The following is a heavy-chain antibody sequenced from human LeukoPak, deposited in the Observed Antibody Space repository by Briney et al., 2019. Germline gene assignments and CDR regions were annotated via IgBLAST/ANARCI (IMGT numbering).Heavy chain of an antibody. CDR3: ARSDGAGATDY. J-gene: IGHJ4*02. CDR1: GGSISSSSYY. Sequence: SEILSLTCTVSGGSISSSSYYWGWMRQPPGKGLEWIGYIYYTGSTDYNPSLKSRVTISVDTSKNQLSLKLSSVTAADAAVYYCARSDGAGATDYWGQGTLVTVSS. V-gene: IGHV4-61*05. CDR2: IYYTGST. D-gene: IGHD1-26*01.